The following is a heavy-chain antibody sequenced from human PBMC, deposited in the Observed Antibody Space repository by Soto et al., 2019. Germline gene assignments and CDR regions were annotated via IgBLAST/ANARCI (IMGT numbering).Heavy chain of an antibody. CDR2: IFSNDEK. D-gene: IGHD6-13*01. Sequence: QVTVKESGPVLVKRTETLTLTCTVSGFSLSNAGLGVSWIRQPPGKALEWLAHIFSNDEKSYSTSLKSRRTISKDNSKSQVVLTMTNMDPVDTAAYYCASTYSTSWYWFDPWGQGTLVTVSS. CDR1: GFSLSNAGLG. J-gene: IGHJ5*02. V-gene: IGHV2-26*04. CDR3: ASTYSTSWYWFDP.